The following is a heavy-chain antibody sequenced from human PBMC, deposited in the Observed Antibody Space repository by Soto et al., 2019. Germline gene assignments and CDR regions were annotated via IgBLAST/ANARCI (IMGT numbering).Heavy chain of an antibody. CDR3: VIHPGMLRSSSWYNWFDP. CDR2: ISAYNGNT. D-gene: IGHD6-13*01. V-gene: IGHV1-18*04. Sequence: QVQLVQSGAEVRKPGASVKVSCKASGYTFTSYGISWVRQAPGQGLEWMGWISAYNGNTNYAQKLQGRVTMTTDTSTSTAYMELRSLRSDDTAVYYCVIHPGMLRSSSWYNWFDPWGQGTLVTVSS. J-gene: IGHJ5*02. CDR1: GYTFTSYG.